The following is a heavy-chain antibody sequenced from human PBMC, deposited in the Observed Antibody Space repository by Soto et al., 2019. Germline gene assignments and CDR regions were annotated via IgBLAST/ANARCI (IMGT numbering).Heavy chain of an antibody. CDR2: MNPNSGNT. CDR3: SVGESPTYDHDY. CDR1: GYTFTSYD. Sequence: ASVKVSCKASGYTFTSYDINWVRQATGQGLEWMGWMNPNSGNTGYAQKFQGRVTMTRNTSISTAYMELSSLRSEDTAVYYCSVGESPTYDHDYWGQGTLVTVSS. V-gene: IGHV1-8*01. D-gene: IGHD3-10*01. J-gene: IGHJ4*02.